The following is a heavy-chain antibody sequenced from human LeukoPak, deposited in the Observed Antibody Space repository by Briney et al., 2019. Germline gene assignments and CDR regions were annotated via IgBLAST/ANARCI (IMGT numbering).Heavy chain of an antibody. J-gene: IGHJ4*02. CDR3: ARRGGSGRAFDY. CDR1: GASISGGTYY. V-gene: IGHV4-39*01. D-gene: IGHD1-26*01. Sequence: PSETLSLTCSVSGASISGGTYYWGWIRQPPGKGLECIGSIYYTGSTYDNPSLKSRVTISVDTSKNQFSLKLSSVTAADTAVYYCARRGGSGRAFDYWGQGTLVTVSS. CDR2: IYYTGST.